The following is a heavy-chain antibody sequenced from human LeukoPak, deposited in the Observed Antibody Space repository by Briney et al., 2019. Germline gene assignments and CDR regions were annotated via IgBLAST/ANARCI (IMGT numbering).Heavy chain of an antibody. Sequence: NPSETLSLTCTVSGGSISSGSHYWGWIRQPPGKELEWIDNIYYSGNIYYNPSLKSRVTISVDASKNQFSLNLSSVTAADTAVYYCARLSYGSGSHYNFYFDFWGQGTLVTVSA. J-gene: IGHJ4*02. CDR2: IYYSGNI. CDR1: GGSISSGSHY. V-gene: IGHV4-39*01. D-gene: IGHD3-10*01. CDR3: ARLSYGSGSHYNFYFDF.